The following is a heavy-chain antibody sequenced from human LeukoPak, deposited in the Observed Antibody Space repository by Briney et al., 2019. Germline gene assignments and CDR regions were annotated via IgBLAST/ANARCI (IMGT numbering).Heavy chain of an antibody. CDR1: GGSISSSSYY. V-gene: IGHV4-61*05. Sequence: SETLSLTCTVSGGSISSSSYYWSWIRQPPGKGLEWIGYIYDRGSTKYNPSLKSRVTISVDTSKNQFSLKLSSVTAADTAVYYCARRAVTAVARFDPWGQGTLVTVSS. CDR2: IYDRGST. CDR3: ARRAVTAVARFDP. D-gene: IGHD2-21*02. J-gene: IGHJ5*02.